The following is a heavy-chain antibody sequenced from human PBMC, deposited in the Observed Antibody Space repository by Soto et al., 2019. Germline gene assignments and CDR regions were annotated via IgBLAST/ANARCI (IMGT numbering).Heavy chain of an antibody. CDR2: IKSKTDGGTT. J-gene: IGHJ4*02. CDR1: GFTFSNAW. Sequence: GGSLRLSCAASGFTFSNAWMNWVRQAPGKGLEWVGRIKSKTDGGTTDYAAPVKGRFTISRDDSKNTLYLQMNSLKTEDTAVYYCTTHPLTTYYYDSSGYYYFDYWGQGTLVTVSS. V-gene: IGHV3-15*07. CDR3: TTHPLTTYYYDSSGYYYFDY. D-gene: IGHD3-22*01.